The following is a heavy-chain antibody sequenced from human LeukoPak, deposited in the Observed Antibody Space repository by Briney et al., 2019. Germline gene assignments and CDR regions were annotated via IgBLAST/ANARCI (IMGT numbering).Heavy chain of an antibody. CDR2: ISSSSSYI. Sequence: GRSLRLSCAASGFTFSSYSMNWVRPAPGKGLEWVSSISSSSSYIYYADSVKGRFTISRDNAKNSLYLQMNSLRAEDTAVYYCAKNIAAAGTRWFDPWGQGTLVTVSS. D-gene: IGHD6-13*01. V-gene: IGHV3-21*01. CDR1: GFTFSSYS. J-gene: IGHJ5*02. CDR3: AKNIAAAGTRWFDP.